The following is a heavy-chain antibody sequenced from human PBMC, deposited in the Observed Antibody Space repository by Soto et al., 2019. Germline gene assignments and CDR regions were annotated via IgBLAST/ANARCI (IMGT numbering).Heavy chain of an antibody. CDR3: AKYRWGATTVTSIN. D-gene: IGHD4-4*01. CDR1: GFTFSSYP. Sequence: VQLLESGGDLVEPGGSLRLSCVGSGFTFSSYPMNWVRQAPGKGLEWVSAFRGTSDMTYYANSVTGRFTISRDNSKNTLYLQVSSLRVEDTAIYYCAKYRWGATTVTSINWGRGTLVTVSS. CDR2: FRGTSDMT. V-gene: IGHV3-23*01. J-gene: IGHJ1*01.